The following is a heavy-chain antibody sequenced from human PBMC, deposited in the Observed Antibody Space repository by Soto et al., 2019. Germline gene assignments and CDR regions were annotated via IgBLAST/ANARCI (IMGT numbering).Heavy chain of an antibody. V-gene: IGHV1-24*01. CDR1: GDTLTELS. J-gene: IGHJ4*02. CDR3: ANKRDEYVWGSRRYKAPFDS. D-gene: IGHD3-16*02. CDR2: FDPEDGET. Sequence: ASVKLSCKVSGDTLTELSMHWVRQAPGKGLEWMGGFDPEDGETIYAQRFQGRVTMTEDTSTDTAYMELSSLRADDTAVYYCANKRDEYVWGSRRYKAPFDSWGQGTLVTVSS.